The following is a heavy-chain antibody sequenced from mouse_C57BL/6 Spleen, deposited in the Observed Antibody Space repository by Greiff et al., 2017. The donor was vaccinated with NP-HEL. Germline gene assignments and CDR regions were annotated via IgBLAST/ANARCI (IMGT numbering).Heavy chain of an antibody. D-gene: IGHD1-1*01. CDR2: INPSSGYT. V-gene: IGHV1-4*01. J-gene: IGHJ4*01. CDR3: ARRITTVVATNAMDY. Sequence: QVQLQQSGAELARPGASVKMSCKASGYTFTSYTMHWVKQRPGQGLEWIGYINPSSGYTKYNQKFKDKATLTAVKSSSTAYMQLSSLTSEDSAVYYCARRITTVVATNAMDYWGQGTSVTVSS. CDR1: GYTFTSYT.